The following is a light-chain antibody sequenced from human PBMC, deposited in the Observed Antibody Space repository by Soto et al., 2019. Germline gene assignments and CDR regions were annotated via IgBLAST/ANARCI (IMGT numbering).Light chain of an antibody. Sequence: QSALTQPASVSGSPGQSITISCTGTSSDVGTYNLVSWHQHHPGKAPKLIIYEGSKRPSGVSNRFSGSKSGNTASLTISGLQAEYEADYYCCSFAVGSTLVFGGGTKLTLL. CDR3: CSFAVGSTLV. V-gene: IGLV2-23*01. J-gene: IGLJ2*01. CDR1: SSDVGTYNL. CDR2: EGS.